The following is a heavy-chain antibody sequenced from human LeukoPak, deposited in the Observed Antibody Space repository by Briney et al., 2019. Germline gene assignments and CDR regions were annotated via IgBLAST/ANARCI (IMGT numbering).Heavy chain of an antibody. Sequence: PGGSLRLSCAASGITFSSYWMHWVRHAPGKGLVWASRVNSDGSSISYADSVKGRFTISRDNSKNTLYLQMNSLRAEDTAVYYCARGSTIFGVVTLDAFDIWGQGTMVTVSS. CDR2: VNSDGSSI. CDR3: ARGSTIFGVVTLDAFDI. V-gene: IGHV3-74*01. J-gene: IGHJ3*02. CDR1: GITFSSYW. D-gene: IGHD3-3*01.